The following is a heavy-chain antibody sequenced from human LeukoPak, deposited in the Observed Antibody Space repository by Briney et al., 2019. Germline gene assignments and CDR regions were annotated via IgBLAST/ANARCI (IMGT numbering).Heavy chain of an antibody. J-gene: IGHJ4*02. V-gene: IGHV1-69*13. Sequence: ASVKVSCKASGGTFSSYAISWVRQAPGQGLEWMGGIITIFGTANYAQKFQGRVTITADESTSTAYMELSSLRSEDTAAYYCARDRQPWGRDGYKTGVDYWGQGTLVTVSS. CDR2: IITIFGTA. CDR1: GGTFSSYA. CDR3: ARDRQPWGRDGYKTGVDY. D-gene: IGHD5-24*01.